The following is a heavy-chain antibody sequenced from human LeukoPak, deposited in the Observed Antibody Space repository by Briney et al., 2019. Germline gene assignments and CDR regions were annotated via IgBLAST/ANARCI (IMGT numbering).Heavy chain of an antibody. Sequence: GGSLRLSCVASGLTFSDYNINWVRQPPGKGLEWVSYISSSSSTIYYADSVKGRFTISRDNAKSSLYLQMNSLRAEDTAVYYCARAYSGYTFGYHYWGQGTLVTVSS. CDR2: ISSSSSTI. V-gene: IGHV3-48*01. J-gene: IGHJ4*02. CDR3: ARAYSGYTFGYHY. D-gene: IGHD5-18*01. CDR1: GLTFSDYN.